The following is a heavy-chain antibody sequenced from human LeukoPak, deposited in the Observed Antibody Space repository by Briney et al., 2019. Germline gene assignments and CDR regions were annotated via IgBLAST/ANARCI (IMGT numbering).Heavy chain of an antibody. CDR3: ATQSSYCSSTSCYAYFNY. J-gene: IGHJ4*02. CDR2: IIPIFGTA. D-gene: IGHD2-2*01. V-gene: IGHV1-69*13. CDR1: GGTFSSYA. Sequence: ASVKVSCKASGGTFSSYAISWVRQAPGQGLEWMGGIIPIFGTANYAQKFQGRVTITADESTSTAYMELSSLRSEDTAVYYCATQSSYCSSTSCYAYFNYWGQGTLVTVSS.